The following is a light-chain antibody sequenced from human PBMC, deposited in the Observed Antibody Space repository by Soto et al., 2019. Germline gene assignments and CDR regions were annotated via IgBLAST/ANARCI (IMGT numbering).Light chain of an antibody. CDR3: QQLKTYPYT. CDR2: SAS. CDR1: QDINKF. Sequence: IQLTQSPSSLSASVGDRVTITCRASQDINKFLAWFQLKPGKAPNLLIFSASTLQSAVPSRFSGGGSGTDFTLTISCLQPEDFATYYCQQLKTYPYTFGQGTKLEIK. V-gene: IGKV1-9*01. J-gene: IGKJ2*01.